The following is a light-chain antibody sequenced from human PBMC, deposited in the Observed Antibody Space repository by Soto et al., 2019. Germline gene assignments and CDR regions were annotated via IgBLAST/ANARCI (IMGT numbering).Light chain of an antibody. V-gene: IGLV2-23*01. CDR1: SSDVGRYNL. Sequence: QSALTQPASGSGSPGQSITISCTGTSSDVGRYNLVSWYQQHPGQAPKHMIYEGSKRPSGVSNRFSGSKSGNTASLTISGLQAEDEADYYCCSYAGSSTYVFGTGTKLTLL. CDR2: EGS. J-gene: IGLJ1*01. CDR3: CSYAGSSTYV.